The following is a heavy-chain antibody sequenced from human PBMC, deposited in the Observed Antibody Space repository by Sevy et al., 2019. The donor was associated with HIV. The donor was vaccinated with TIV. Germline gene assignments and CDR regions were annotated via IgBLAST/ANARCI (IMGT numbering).Heavy chain of an antibody. J-gene: IGHJ4*02. Sequence: SETLSLTCSVSDDSISSSNYFWAWIRQPPGKGLEWIGSIYYTATTYYNPSLKSRFTLSVDTSKKQFSLKLSSVTAADTAVYYCARHGSWSFYFDYWGQGILVTVSS. D-gene: IGHD6-13*01. CDR2: IYYTATT. V-gene: IGHV4-39*01. CDR3: ARHGSWSFYFDY. CDR1: DDSISSSNYF.